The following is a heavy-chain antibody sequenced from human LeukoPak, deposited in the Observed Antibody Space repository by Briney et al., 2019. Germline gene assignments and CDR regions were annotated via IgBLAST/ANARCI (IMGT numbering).Heavy chain of an antibody. CDR1: GFTVSSNY. CDR3: ARDQAL. V-gene: IGHV3-53*01. Sequence: PGGSLRLSCAASGFTVSSNYVSWVRKAPGKGLEWVSVIYSGGSTYYADSVEGRFTISRDNSQNTLYLQMNRLRAEDTAVYYCARDQALWGQGTLVTVSS. J-gene: IGHJ4*02. CDR2: IYSGGST.